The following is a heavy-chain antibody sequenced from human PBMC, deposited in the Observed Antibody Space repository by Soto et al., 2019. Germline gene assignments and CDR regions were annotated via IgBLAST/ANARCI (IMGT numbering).Heavy chain of an antibody. CDR1: GYTFTSYG. Sequence: ASVKVSCKASGYTFTSYGISWVRQAPGQGLEWMGWISAYNGNTTYAQKFQGRVTMTRDTSTNTVYMQLTSLRSDDTAVYYCARGAAVAGGNNWFNPWGQGTLVTVSS. CDR3: ARGAAVAGGNNWFNP. D-gene: IGHD6-19*01. J-gene: IGHJ5*02. CDR2: ISAYNGNT. V-gene: IGHV1-18*01.